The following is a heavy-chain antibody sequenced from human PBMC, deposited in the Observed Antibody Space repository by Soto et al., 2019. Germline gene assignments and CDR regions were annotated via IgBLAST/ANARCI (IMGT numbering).Heavy chain of an antibody. CDR1: GFSISTYA. Sequence: QVQLVESGGGVVQPGRSLRLSCAASGFSISTYALHWVRQAPGKGPEWVAIISYNGNNKHYADSVKGRFTISRDNSKNTVDLQRTSLRVEDTAMYYCARRSFPYSGSPLEPWSDALDIWGQGTMVTVSS. V-gene: IGHV3-30*04. CDR2: ISYNGNNK. CDR3: ARRSFPYSGSPLEPWSDALDI. J-gene: IGHJ3*02. D-gene: IGHD1-26*01.